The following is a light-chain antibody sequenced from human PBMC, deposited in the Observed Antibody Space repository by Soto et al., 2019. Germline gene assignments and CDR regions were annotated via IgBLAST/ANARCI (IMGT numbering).Light chain of an antibody. Sequence: SYELTQPPSVSVSPGQTARITCSGDALPKQYAYWYQQKPGQAPVLVIYKDNERPSGIPERFSGSSSGTTVTLTISGVQAEDEADYYCQSADSSGTYVLFGGGTK. CDR3: QSADSSGTYVL. CDR1: ALPKQY. CDR2: KDN. J-gene: IGLJ2*01. V-gene: IGLV3-25*02.